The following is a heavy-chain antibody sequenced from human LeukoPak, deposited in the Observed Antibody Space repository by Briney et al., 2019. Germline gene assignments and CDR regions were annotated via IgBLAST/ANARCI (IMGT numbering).Heavy chain of an antibody. Sequence: GGSLRLSCAASGFTFSSYWMHWVRQAPGKGLVWVSRINSDGSSTSYADSVKGRFTISRDNAKNTLYLQMNSLRAEDTAVYYCARDHDAGSLRGFYYYYYYMDVWGKGTTVTVSS. CDR1: GFTFSSYW. V-gene: IGHV3-74*01. CDR3: ARDHDAGSLRGFYYYYYYMDV. J-gene: IGHJ6*03. D-gene: IGHD1-26*01. CDR2: INSDGSST.